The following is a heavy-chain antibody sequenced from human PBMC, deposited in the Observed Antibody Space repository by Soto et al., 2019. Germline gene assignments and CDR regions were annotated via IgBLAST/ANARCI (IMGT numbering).Heavy chain of an antibody. V-gene: IGHV3-30-3*01. CDR1: GFTFSSYA. D-gene: IGHD6-13*01. CDR2: ISHDGSNK. CDR3: ARDLNQQLDSRWFDP. J-gene: IGHJ5*02. Sequence: QVQLVESGGGVVQPGRSLRLSCAASGFTFSSYAMHWVRQAPGKGLEWVADISHDGSNKYYADSVKGRFTISRDNSKNTLYLQMNSLRAEDTAVYYCARDLNQQLDSRWFDPCGQGTLVTVSS.